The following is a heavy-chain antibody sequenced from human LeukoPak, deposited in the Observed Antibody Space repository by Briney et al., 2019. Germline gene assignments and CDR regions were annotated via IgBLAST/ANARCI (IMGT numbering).Heavy chain of an antibody. CDR3: ASKAGGYCSSTSCYEYFQH. CDR1: GFPFSSHW. D-gene: IGHD2-2*01. CDR2: ISSSSSYI. V-gene: IGHV3-21*01. J-gene: IGHJ1*01. Sequence: GGSLRLSCAASGFPFSSHWLSWFRQSPGKGLEWVSSISSSSSYIYYADSVKGRFTISRDNAKNSPYLQMNSLRAEDTAVYYCASKAGGYCSSTSCYEYFQHWGQGTLVTVSS.